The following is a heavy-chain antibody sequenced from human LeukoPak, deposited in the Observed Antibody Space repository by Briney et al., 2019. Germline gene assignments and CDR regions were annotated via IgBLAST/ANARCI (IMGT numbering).Heavy chain of an antibody. Sequence: PGGSLRLSCAASEFFVSSNRMSWVRQAPGKGLEWVSVIYSGDRTHYADSVKGRFTISRDNSKNTVYLQMNSLRAEDTAVYYCVRDGKDYGDLATLDIWGQGTMVTVSS. J-gene: IGHJ3*02. V-gene: IGHV3-53*01. CDR3: VRDGKDYGDLATLDI. CDR1: EFFVSSNR. CDR2: IYSGDRT. D-gene: IGHD4-17*01.